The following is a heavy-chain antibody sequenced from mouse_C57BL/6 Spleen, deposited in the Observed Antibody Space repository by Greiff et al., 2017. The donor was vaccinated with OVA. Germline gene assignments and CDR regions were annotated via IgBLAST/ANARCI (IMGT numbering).Heavy chain of an antibody. Sequence: EVMLVESGEGLVKPGGSLKLSCAASGFTFSSYAMSWVRQTPEKRLEWVAYISSGGDYIYYADTVKGRFTISRDNARNTLYLQMSSLKSEDTAMYYCTRSPYYGSSGDYFDYWGQGTTLTVSS. CDR3: TRSPYYGSSGDYFDY. J-gene: IGHJ2*01. V-gene: IGHV5-9-1*02. D-gene: IGHD1-1*01. CDR1: GFTFSSYA. CDR2: ISSGGDYI.